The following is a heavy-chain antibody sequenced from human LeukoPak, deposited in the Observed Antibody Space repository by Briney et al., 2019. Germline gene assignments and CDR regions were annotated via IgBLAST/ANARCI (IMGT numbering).Heavy chain of an antibody. D-gene: IGHD4-11*01. CDR3: ARDESNYYAFDI. J-gene: IGHJ3*02. Sequence: TTSETLSLTCTVSGGSISSSSYYWGWIRQPPGEGLEWIGSIYYSGSTYYNPSLKSRVTISVDTSKNQFSLKPSSVTAADTAVYYCARDESNYYAFDIWGQGTMVTVSS. CDR1: GGSISSSSYY. V-gene: IGHV4-39*07. CDR2: IYYSGST.